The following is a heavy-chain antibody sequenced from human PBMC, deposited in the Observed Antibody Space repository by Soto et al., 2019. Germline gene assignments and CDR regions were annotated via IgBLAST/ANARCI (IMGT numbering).Heavy chain of an antibody. V-gene: IGHV3-53*02. Sequence: EVQLVETGGGLIQPGGSLRLSCAASGFIVSNHYMSWVRQAPGKGLEWVSILYSGGSTYYADSVRGRFTISRVNSQNTLYLQMNNLRAEDTAVYYCARGADDYGDRVDYWGQGTLVTVSS. CDR2: LYSGGST. J-gene: IGHJ4*02. CDR3: ARGADDYGDRVDY. CDR1: GFIVSNHY. D-gene: IGHD4-17*01.